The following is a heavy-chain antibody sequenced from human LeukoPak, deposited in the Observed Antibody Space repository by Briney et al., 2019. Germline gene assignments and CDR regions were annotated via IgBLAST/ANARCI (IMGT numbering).Heavy chain of an antibody. Sequence: SETLSLTCAVSGGSISSGGYSWSWIRQPPGKGLEWIGYIYYGGSTYYNPSLKSRVTISVDTSKNQFSLKLSSVTAADTAVYYCARANSSGWYYYYYYYMDVWGKGTTVTVSS. V-gene: IGHV4-30-4*07. CDR3: ARANSSGWYYYYYYYMDV. J-gene: IGHJ6*03. CDR2: IYYGGST. D-gene: IGHD6-19*01. CDR1: GGSISSGGYS.